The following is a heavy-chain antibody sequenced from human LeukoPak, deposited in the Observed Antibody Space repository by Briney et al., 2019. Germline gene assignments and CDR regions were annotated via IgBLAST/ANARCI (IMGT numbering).Heavy chain of an antibody. Sequence: GGSLRLSCAASGFTFGSYNMSWVRQAPGKGLEWVSVIDSRDNTYHADSVKGRFTISRHTSKNTLYLQMNSLRAEDTAVYYCARESTPLRGAFDPWGPGTLVTVSS. CDR3: ARESTPLRGAFDP. CDR2: IDSRDNT. D-gene: IGHD5-24*01. CDR1: GFTFGSYN. V-gene: IGHV3-53*04. J-gene: IGHJ5*02.